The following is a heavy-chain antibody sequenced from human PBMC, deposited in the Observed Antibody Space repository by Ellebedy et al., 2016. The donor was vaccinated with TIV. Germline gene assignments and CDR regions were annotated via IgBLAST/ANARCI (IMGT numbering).Heavy chain of an antibody. CDR2: INPNSGGT. J-gene: IGHJ3*02. CDR3: ARDPGYDSPLRGGAFDI. CDR1: GYTFTGYY. D-gene: IGHD3-3*01. V-gene: IGHV1-2*04. Sequence: ASVKVSCXASGYTFTGYYMHWVRQAPGQGLEWMGWINPNSGGTNYAQKFQGWVTMTRDTSISTAYMELSRLRSDDTAVYYCARDPGYDSPLRGGAFDIWGQGTMVTVSS.